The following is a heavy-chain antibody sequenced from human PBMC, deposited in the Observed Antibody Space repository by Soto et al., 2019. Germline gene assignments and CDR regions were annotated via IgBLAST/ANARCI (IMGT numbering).Heavy chain of an antibody. CDR2: ISSSGDNT. CDR1: GFTLSHYA. CDR3: AKPGYGSDVLWWFGP. Sequence: EVQVLESGGGLVQPGGSLRLSCAASGFTLSHYAITWVRQAPGKGLEWVSAISSSGDNTYYADSVKGRFTISRDNSKNTLYLQMNSLRAEDTAVYFCAKPGYGSDVLWWFGPWGQGTLVTVSS. D-gene: IGHD5-12*01. V-gene: IGHV3-23*01. J-gene: IGHJ5*02.